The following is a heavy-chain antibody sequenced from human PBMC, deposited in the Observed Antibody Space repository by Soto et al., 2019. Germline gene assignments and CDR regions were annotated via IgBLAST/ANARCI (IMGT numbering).Heavy chain of an antibody. CDR3: ATVPYTESISGGYFDY. J-gene: IGHJ4*02. Sequence: QVQLVQSGPGVQKPGSSVTVSCKASGGTLTTYSFSWVRQAPGQGLEWMGGIIPIFGTTDYAQKFQGRFTITAEKSTSTVYAPLSSLTSEDTAVYYRATVPYTESISGGYFDYWGQGIRVSVSS. CDR1: GGTLTTYS. D-gene: IGHD2-15*01. V-gene: IGHV1-69*06. CDR2: IIPIFGTT.